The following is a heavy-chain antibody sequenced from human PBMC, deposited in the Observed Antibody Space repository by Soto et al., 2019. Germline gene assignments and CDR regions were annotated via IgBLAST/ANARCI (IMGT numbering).Heavy chain of an antibody. Sequence: ASVKVSCKASGYKFSSYAIHWVRQAPGQRLEWMGWINVGNGNTKYSQKFHDRVTIIRDTSADTAYMEVSSLRSEDTAVYYCARNILGGTTDYWGPGTLVTVSS. V-gene: IGHV1-3*01. CDR2: INVGNGNT. J-gene: IGHJ4*02. D-gene: IGHD1-7*01. CDR1: GYKFSSYA. CDR3: ARNILGGTTDY.